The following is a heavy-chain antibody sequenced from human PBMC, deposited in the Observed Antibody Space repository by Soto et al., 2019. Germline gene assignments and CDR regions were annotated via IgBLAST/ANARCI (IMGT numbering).Heavy chain of an antibody. CDR1: GFSLSSTRVA. CDR2: IYWDDDK. Sequence: QITLKESGPTLVKPTQTLTLTCTFSGFSLSSTRVAVGWIRQPPGKALEWLALIYWDDDKRYSPFLKSRLTITKDTSKNQVVPTMTNMDPVDTATYYCAHTVVAGLGYYFVYWGQGTLVTVAS. V-gene: IGHV2-5*02. D-gene: IGHD6-19*01. CDR3: AHTVVAGLGYYFVY. J-gene: IGHJ4*02.